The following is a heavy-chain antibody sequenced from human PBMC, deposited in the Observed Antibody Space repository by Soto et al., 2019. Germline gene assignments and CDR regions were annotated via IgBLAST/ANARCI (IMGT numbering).Heavy chain of an antibody. V-gene: IGHV3-23*01. CDR3: AEAVGDGNDYYDF. D-gene: IGHD3-22*01. J-gene: IGHJ4*02. CDR1: GFTFSSCA. CDR2: ISGNGGST. Sequence: GGSLRLSCAASGFTFSSCAMGWVRQAPGKGLEWVSGISGNGGSTYYADSVKGRFTISRDTSKNTLYLQMDSLGAEDTAIYYCAEAVGDGNDYYDFWGQGTLVTSPQ.